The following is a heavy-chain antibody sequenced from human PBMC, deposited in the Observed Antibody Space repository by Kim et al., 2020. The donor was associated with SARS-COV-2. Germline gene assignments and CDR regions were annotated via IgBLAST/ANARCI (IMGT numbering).Heavy chain of an antibody. D-gene: IGHD3-10*01. CDR3: TRAGITMVRGVIAY. Sequence: GGSLRLSCTASGFTFGDYAMSWFRQAPGKGLEWVGFIRSKAYGGTTEYAASVKGRFTISRDDSKSIAYLQMNSLKTEDTAVYYCTRAGITMVRGVIAYWGQGTLVTVSS. V-gene: IGHV3-49*03. CDR2: IRSKAYGGTT. CDR1: GFTFGDYA. J-gene: IGHJ4*02.